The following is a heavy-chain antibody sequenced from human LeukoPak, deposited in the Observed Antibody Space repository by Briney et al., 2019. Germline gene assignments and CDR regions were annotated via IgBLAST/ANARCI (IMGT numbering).Heavy chain of an antibody. CDR3: ASVRYPAYCSGGSCYSDYYYGTDV. V-gene: IGHV4-59*01. Sequence: PSETLSLTCTVSGGSISSYYWSWIRQPPGKGLEWIGYIYYSGSTNYNPSLKSRVTISVDTSKNQFSLKLSSVTAADTAVYYCASVRYPAYCSGGSCYSDYYYGTDVWGQGTTVTVSS. D-gene: IGHD2-15*01. CDR2: IYYSGST. J-gene: IGHJ6*02. CDR1: GGSISSYY.